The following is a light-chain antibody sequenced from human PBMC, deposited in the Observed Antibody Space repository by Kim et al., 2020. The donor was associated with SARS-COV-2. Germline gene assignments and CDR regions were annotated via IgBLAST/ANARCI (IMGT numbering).Light chain of an antibody. V-gene: IGKV1-5*03. CDR1: QNINIW. J-gene: IGKJ2*01. CDR2: KAS. Sequence: DIQMTQSPSTVSASVGDRVTITCRATQNINIWLAWYQQRPGTAPKLLIYKASTLESGVPSRFRGSASGTEFTLTISSLQPDDFATYYCQQYESYPYTLGQGTKLEI. CDR3: QQYESYPYT.